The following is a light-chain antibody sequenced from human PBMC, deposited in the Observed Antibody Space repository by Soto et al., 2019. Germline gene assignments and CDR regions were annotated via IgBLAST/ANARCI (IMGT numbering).Light chain of an antibody. Sequence: EIVLTQSPATLSLSPGERATLSCRASQSVSSYLAWYQQKPGQAPRLLIYDASNRATGIPARFSGSGSETDFTLTSSSLEPEDFAVYYCHQRRNWPPLYTFGQGTKLEIK. CDR2: DAS. CDR1: QSVSSY. V-gene: IGKV3-11*01. J-gene: IGKJ2*01. CDR3: HQRRNWPPLYT.